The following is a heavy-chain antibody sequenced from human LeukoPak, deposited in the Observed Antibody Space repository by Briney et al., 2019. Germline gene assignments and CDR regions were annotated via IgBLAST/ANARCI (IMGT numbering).Heavy chain of an antibody. J-gene: IGHJ4*02. CDR1: GFTFGDYA. CDR2: IRSKAYGGPT. Sequence: PGRSLRLSCTASGFTFGDYAMSWFRQAPGKGLEWVGFIRSKAYGGPTEYAASVKGRFTISRDDSKSLAYLQMNSLKTEDTAVYYCTREDRYSYGLFDYWGQGTLVTVSS. V-gene: IGHV3-49*03. CDR3: TREDRYSYGLFDY. D-gene: IGHD5-18*01.